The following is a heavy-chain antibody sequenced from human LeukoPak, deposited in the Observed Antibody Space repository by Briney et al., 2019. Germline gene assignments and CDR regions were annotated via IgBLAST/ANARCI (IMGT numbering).Heavy chain of an antibody. J-gene: IGHJ4*02. CDR3: ASKPYSSGWCLDC. D-gene: IGHD6-19*01. V-gene: IGHV3-23*01. Sequence: GGSLRLSCAASGFTFSSYAMSWVRQAPGKGLEWVSAISGSGGSTYYADSVKGRFTISRDNSKNTLYLQMNSLRAEDTAVYYCASKPYSSGWCLDCWGQGTLVTVSS. CDR1: GFTFSSYA. CDR2: ISGSGGST.